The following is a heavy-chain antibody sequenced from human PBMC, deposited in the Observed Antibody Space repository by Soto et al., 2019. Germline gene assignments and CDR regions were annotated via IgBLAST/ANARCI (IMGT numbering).Heavy chain of an antibody. Sequence: QVQLVESGGGVVQPGRSLRLSCAASGFTFSSYGMHWVRQAPGKGLEWVAVIWYDGSNKYYADSVKGRFTISRDNSKNTLYLQMNSLRAEDTAVYYCAREETGYYQYYFDYWGQGTLVTVSS. CDR3: AREETGYYQYYFDY. V-gene: IGHV3-33*01. D-gene: IGHD3-9*01. CDR2: IWYDGSNK. J-gene: IGHJ4*02. CDR1: GFTFSSYG.